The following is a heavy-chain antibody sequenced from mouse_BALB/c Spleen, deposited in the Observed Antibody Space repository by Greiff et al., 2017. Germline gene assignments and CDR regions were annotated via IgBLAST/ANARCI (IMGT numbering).Heavy chain of an antibody. J-gene: IGHJ3*01. CDR2: ILPGSGST. Sequence: QVQLQQSGAELMKPGASVKISCKATGYTFSSYWIEWVKQRPGHGLEWIGEILPGSGSTNYNEKFKGKATFTADTSSNTAYMQLSSLTSEDSAVYYCARIGAWFAYWGQGTLVTVSA. V-gene: IGHV1-9*01. CDR1: GYTFSSYW. CDR3: ARIGAWFAY.